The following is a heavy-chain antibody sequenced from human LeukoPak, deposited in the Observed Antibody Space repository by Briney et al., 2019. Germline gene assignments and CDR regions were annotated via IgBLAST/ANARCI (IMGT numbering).Heavy chain of an antibody. J-gene: IGHJ4*02. CDR2: ISGSGTST. CDR1: GFTFSDYG. Sequence: PGGSLRLPCAASGFTFSDYGMTWVRQTPGKGLERVSGISGSGTSTYYADSVKGRFTISRDNSKNTLYLQMNSLRAEDTAVYYCXKAXILSSYYYPFDYWGQGTLVTVSS. CDR3: XKAXILSSYYYPFDY. D-gene: IGHD3-9*01. V-gene: IGHV3-23*01.